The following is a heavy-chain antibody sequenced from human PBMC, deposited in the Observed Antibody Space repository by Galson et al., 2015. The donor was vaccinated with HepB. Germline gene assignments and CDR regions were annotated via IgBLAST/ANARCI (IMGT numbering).Heavy chain of an antibody. D-gene: IGHD3-22*01. CDR2: ISSSSSYI. J-gene: IGHJ2*01. CDR3: ARVTYYYDSSGYFDWYFDL. Sequence: SLRLSCAASGFTFSSYSMNWVRQAPGKGLEWVSSISSSSSYIYYADSVKGRFTISRDNAKNSLYLQMNSLRAEDTAVYYCARVTYYYDSSGYFDWYFDLWGRGTLVTVSS. V-gene: IGHV3-21*01. CDR1: GFTFSSYS.